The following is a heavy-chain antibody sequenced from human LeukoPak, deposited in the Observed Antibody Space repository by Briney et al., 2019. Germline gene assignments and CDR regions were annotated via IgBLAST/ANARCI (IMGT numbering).Heavy chain of an antibody. CDR2: INHSGST. V-gene: IGHV4-34*01. J-gene: IGHJ5*02. CDR3: ARVWNYNPIRHNWFDP. Sequence: TSETLSLTCTVSGGSISSYYWSWIRQPAGKGLEWIGEINHSGSTNYNPSLKSRVTISVDTSKNQFSLKLSSVTAADTAVYYCARVWNYNPIRHNWFDPWGQGTLVTVSS. CDR1: GGSISSYY. D-gene: IGHD1-7*01.